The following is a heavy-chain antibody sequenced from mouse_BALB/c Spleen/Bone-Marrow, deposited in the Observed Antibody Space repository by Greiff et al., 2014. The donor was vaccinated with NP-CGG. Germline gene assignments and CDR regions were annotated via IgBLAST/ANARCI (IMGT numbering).Heavy chain of an antibody. V-gene: IGHV14-3*02. CDR3: ALYYDYDVGY. CDR1: GFNIKDTY. D-gene: IGHD2-4*01. J-gene: IGHJ2*01. CDR2: IDPANGNT. Sequence: EVQLQQSGAELVKPGASVKSSCTASGFNIKDTYMHWVKQRPEQGLEWIGRIDPANGNTKYDPKFQGKATITADTSSNTAYLQLSSLTSEDTAVYYCALYYDYDVGYWGQGTTLTVSS.